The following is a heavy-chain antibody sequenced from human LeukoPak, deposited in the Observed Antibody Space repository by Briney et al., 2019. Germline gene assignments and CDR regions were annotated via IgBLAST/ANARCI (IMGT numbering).Heavy chain of an antibody. V-gene: IGHV3-11*04. CDR2: ISSSGSTI. D-gene: IGHD2-2*01. CDR1: GFTFSDYY. Sequence: GGSLRLSCAASGFTFSDYYMSWIRQAPGKGLEWVSYISSSGSTIYYADSVKGRFTISRDNAKNSLYLQMNSLRAEDTAVYYCARDWAVPAAMFDPWGQGTLVTVSS. CDR3: ARDWAVPAAMFDP. J-gene: IGHJ5*02.